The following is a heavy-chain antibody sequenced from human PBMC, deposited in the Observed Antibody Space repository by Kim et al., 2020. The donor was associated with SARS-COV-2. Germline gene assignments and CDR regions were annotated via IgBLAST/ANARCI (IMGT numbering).Heavy chain of an antibody. CDR2: INDDGRSI. V-gene: IGHV3-74*01. CDR3: ARDPSVVASVPGPYDH. D-gene: IGHD6-19*01. Sequence: GGSLRLSCAASGFTFSRYYMHWVRQVPGKGLVWVARINDDGRSIFYADSVKGRFTISRDNAKNTLYLQMNSLRVEDTALYFCARDPSVVASVPGPYDHWGQGTLVPV. J-gene: IGHJ4*02. CDR1: GFTFSRYY.